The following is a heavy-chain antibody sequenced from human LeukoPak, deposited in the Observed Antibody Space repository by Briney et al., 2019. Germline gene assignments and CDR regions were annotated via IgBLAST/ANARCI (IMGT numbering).Heavy chain of an antibody. D-gene: IGHD5-12*01. CDR1: GFTFSSYT. J-gene: IGHJ4*02. Sequence: GGSLRLSCAASGFTFSSYTFKWVRQAPGKGLEWVASITSTSSYIYYSDSVQGRFAVSGDNAKNSLYLQMNSLRVEDTAVFYCVRRGPNNSGLDYWGQGTLVTVSS. CDR3: VRRGPNNSGLDY. V-gene: IGHV3-21*01. CDR2: ITSTSSYI.